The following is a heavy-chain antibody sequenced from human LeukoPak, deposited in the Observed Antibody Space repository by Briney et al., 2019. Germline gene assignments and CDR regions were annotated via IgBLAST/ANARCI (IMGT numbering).Heavy chain of an antibody. CDR1: GDSISRGDYY. V-gene: IGHV4-39*01. J-gene: IGHJ5*02. D-gene: IGHD6-19*01. CDR3: ARHGTDLVQWLVEQNWFDP. Sequence: PSDTLSLTCTVSGDSISRGDYYWTWIRQPAGKGREWIGSIYYSGSTYYNPSLKSRVTISVDTSKNQFSLKLSSVTAADTAVYYCARHGTDLVQWLVEQNWFDPWGQGTLVTVSS. CDR2: IYYSGST.